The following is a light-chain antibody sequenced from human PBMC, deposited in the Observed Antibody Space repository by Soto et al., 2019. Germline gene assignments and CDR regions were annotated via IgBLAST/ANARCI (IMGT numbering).Light chain of an antibody. CDR2: RTS. CDR1: SSNIGSNT. Sequence: QSVLRHPPSASRTPCQIVAISCSGSSSNIGSNTVTCYEQLPGTAPKLLIYRTSQRSSGVPGRFSGSKSGASASLSISGLQSEDEADYYCAAWDDRLDVYVFGTGTKVTV. V-gene: IGLV1-44*01. J-gene: IGLJ1*01. CDR3: AAWDDRLDVYV.